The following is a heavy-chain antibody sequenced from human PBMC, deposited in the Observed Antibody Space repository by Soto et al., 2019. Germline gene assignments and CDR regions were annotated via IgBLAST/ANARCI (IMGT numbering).Heavy chain of an antibody. Sequence: GESLKISCQAFEYSFPIYWISWVRQMPGAGLEWMGRVDPNGSFATYSPSFQGHVTISVDKSTNIVYLQWRSLRASDTATYYCARHKSGSGNSNFDFWGQGTPVTVSS. CDR2: VDPNGSFA. D-gene: IGHD3-10*01. CDR3: ARHKSGSGNSNFDF. CDR1: EYSFPIYW. J-gene: IGHJ4*02. V-gene: IGHV5-10-1*01.